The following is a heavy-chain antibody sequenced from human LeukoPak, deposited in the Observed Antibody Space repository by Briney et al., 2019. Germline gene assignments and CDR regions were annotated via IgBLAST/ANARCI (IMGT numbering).Heavy chain of an antibody. CDR2: RNPNSGNT. D-gene: IGHD3-22*01. CDR3: ARAYYDSSGYYYYYYMDV. J-gene: IGHJ6*03. CDR1: GYTFTSYD. Sequence: ASVKVSCKASGYTFTSYDINWVRQATGQGLEWMGWRNPNSGNTGYAQKLQGRVTITRNTSISTAYMELSSLRSEDTAVYYCARAYYDSSGYYYYYYMDVWGKGTTVTVSS. V-gene: IGHV1-8*03.